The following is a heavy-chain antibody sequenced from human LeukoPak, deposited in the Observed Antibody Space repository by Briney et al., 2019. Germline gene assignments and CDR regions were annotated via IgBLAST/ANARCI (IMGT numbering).Heavy chain of an antibody. V-gene: IGHV3-23*01. J-gene: IGHJ4*02. D-gene: IGHD6-19*01. CDR2: IDNSGDYT. Sequence: PGGSLRLSCGASGFRFSSYAMSWVRQSPGEGLEWVSAIDNSGDYTYYADSLKGRFTISRDNSKNTLYLQMNSLRAEDTALYYCAKETMAVGGTRDSWGQGTLVIVSS. CDR3: AKETMAVGGTRDS. CDR1: GFRFSSYA.